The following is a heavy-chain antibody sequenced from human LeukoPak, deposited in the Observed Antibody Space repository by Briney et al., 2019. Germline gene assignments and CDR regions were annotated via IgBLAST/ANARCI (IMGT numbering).Heavy chain of an antibody. Sequence: GESLKISCQGSGYSFTSYWIGWVRQMPGKGLEWMGIIYPGDSDTRYGPSFQGQVTISADKSISTAYLQWSSLKASDTAMYYCARQVSYYYDSSGYSRYFDYWGQGTLVTVSS. CDR3: ARQVSYYYDSSGYSRYFDY. J-gene: IGHJ4*02. CDR2: IYPGDSDT. CDR1: GYSFTSYW. D-gene: IGHD3-22*01. V-gene: IGHV5-51*01.